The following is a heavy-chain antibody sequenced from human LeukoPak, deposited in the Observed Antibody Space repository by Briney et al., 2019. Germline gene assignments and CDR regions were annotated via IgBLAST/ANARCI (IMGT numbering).Heavy chain of an antibody. CDR1: GFTFSGSA. V-gene: IGHV3-73*01. J-gene: IGHJ1*01. CDR3: TSSSDYYDKDRAEYFQH. D-gene: IGHD3-22*01. CDR2: IRSKANSYAT. Sequence: GGSLRLPCAASGFTFSGSAMHWVRQASGKGLEWVGRIRSKANSYATAYAASVKGRFTISRDDSKNTAYLQMNSLKTEDTAVYYCTSSSDYYDKDRAEYFQHWGQGTLVTVSS.